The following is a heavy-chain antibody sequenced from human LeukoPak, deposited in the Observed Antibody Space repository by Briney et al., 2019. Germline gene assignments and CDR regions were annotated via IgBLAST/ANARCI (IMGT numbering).Heavy chain of an antibody. D-gene: IGHD5-24*01. CDR2: IYYSGST. CDR1: GGSISSGDYY. V-gene: IGHV4-30-4*08. Sequence: SQTLSLTCTVSGGSISSGDYYWSWIRQPPGKGLEWIGYIYYSGSTYYNPSLKSRVTISVDTSKNQFSLKLSSVTAADTAVYYCARDVSRSAQLDGYNLFDYWGQGTLVTVSS. J-gene: IGHJ4*02. CDR3: ARDVSRSAQLDGYNLFDY.